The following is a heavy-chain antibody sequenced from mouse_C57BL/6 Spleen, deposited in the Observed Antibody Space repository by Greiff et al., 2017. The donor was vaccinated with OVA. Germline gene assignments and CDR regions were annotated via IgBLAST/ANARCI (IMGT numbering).Heavy chain of an antibody. J-gene: IGHJ4*01. CDR1: GYTFTGYW. V-gene: IGHV1-9*01. D-gene: IGHD1-1*01. Sequence: QVQLQQSGAELMKPGASVKLSCKATGYTFTGYWIEWVKQRPGHGLEWIGEILPGSGSTNYNEKFKGKATFTADTSSNTAYMQLSSLTTEDSSIYYCARSGYYGSSPYYYAMDYWGQGTSVTVSS. CDR3: ARSGYYGSSPYYYAMDY. CDR2: ILPGSGST.